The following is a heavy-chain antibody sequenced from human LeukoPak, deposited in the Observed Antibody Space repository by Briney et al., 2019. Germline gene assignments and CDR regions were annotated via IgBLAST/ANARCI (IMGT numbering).Heavy chain of an antibody. CDR1: GFTFSSYS. V-gene: IGHV3-23*01. Sequence: PVGSLRLSCAASGFTFSSYSMNWVRQAPGKGLEWVSAISGSGGSTYYADSVKGRFIISRDNSKSTLYLQMKSLRAEDTVVYYCAKVRPGGGSYYNAFDIWGQGTMVTVSS. D-gene: IGHD3-10*01. J-gene: IGHJ3*02. CDR3: AKVRPGGGSYYNAFDI. CDR2: ISGSGGST.